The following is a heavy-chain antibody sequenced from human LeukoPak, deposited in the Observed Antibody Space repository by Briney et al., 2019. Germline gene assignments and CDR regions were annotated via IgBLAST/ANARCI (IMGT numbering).Heavy chain of an antibody. CDR3: ARLVTQRGVLRYFDWLFRFDP. Sequence: SETLSLTCTVSGGSISGYYWSWIRQPPGKGLEWIGEINHSGSTNYNPSLKSRVTISVDTSKNQFSLKLSSVTAADTAVYYCARLVTQRGVLRYFDWLFRFDPWGQGTLVTVSS. D-gene: IGHD3-9*01. CDR2: INHSGST. CDR1: GGSISGYY. J-gene: IGHJ5*02. V-gene: IGHV4-34*01.